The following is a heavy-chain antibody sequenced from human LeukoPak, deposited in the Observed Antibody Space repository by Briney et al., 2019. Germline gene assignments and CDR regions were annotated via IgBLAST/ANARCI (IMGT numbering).Heavy chain of an antibody. V-gene: IGHV4-4*09. CDR2: IYTSGST. D-gene: IGHD3-22*01. J-gene: IGHJ2*01. CDR3: ARPYYYDSSGYYYWYFDL. CDR1: GGSISSYY. Sequence: SETLSLTCTVSGGSISSYYWSWIRQPPGKGLEWIGYIYTSGSTNYNPSLKSRVTISVDTSKNQLSLKLSSVTAADTAVYYCARPYYYDSSGYYYWYFDLWGRGTLVTVSS.